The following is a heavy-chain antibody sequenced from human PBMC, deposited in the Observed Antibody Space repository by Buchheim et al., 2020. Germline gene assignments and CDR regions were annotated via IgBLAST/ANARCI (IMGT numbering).Heavy chain of an antibody. CDR2: INPSGGST. CDR3: ARELRPPGDYYYGMDV. D-gene: IGHD4-17*01. V-gene: IGHV1-46*01. CDR1: GYTFTSYY. Sequence: QVQLVQSGAEVKKPGASVKVSCKASGYTFTSYYMHWVRQAPGQGLEWMGIINPSGGSTSYARKFQGRVTMTRDTSTSTVYMELSSLRSEDTAVYYCARELRPPGDYYYGMDVWGQGTT. J-gene: IGHJ6*02.